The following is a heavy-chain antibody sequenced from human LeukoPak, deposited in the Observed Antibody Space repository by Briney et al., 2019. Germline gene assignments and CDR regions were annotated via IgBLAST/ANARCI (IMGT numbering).Heavy chain of an antibody. V-gene: IGHV4-34*01. CDR1: GGSFSGYY. CDR3: ARQTGSGKFVGYDY. D-gene: IGHD3-10*01. J-gene: IGHJ4*02. Sequence: SETLSLTCAVYGGSFSGYYWSRIRQPPGKGLEWIGEINHSGSTNYNPSLKSRVTISVDTSKNQFSLKLSSVTAADTAVYYCARQTGSGKFVGYDYWGQGTLVTVSS. CDR2: INHSGST.